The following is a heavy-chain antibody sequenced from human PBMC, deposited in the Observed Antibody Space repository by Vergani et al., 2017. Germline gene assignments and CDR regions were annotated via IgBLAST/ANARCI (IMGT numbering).Heavy chain of an antibody. J-gene: IGHJ4*02. CDR2: IYDSGDT. CDR1: GYSMNPYY. D-gene: IGHD2-21*01. Sequence: QAQLQESGSGLVKPSETLSLTCSVSGYSMNPYYWTWIRQPPGKGLEWIGDIYDSGDTKYNPSLKTRVTMSLDTSKNQFSLNLYSVTAADTAVYYFARGALWSLRQIDSWGQGTLVTVSS. CDR3: ARGALWSLRQIDS. V-gene: IGHV4-59*01.